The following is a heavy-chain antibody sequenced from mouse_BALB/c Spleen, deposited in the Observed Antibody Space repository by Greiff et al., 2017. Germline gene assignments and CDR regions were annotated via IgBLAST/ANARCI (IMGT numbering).Heavy chain of an antibody. CDR2: ISYDGSN. CDR1: GYSITSGYY. CDR3: ARFPGYYAMDY. J-gene: IGHJ4*01. Sequence: EVQVVESGPGLVKPSQSLSLTCSVTGYSITSGYYWNWIRQFPGNKLEWMGYISYDGSNNYNPSLKNRISITRDTSKNQFFLKLNSVTTEDTATYYCARFPGYYAMDYWGQGTSVTVSS. V-gene: IGHV3-6*02.